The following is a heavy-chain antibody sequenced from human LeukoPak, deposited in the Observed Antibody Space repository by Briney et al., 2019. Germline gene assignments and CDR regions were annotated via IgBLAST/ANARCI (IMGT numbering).Heavy chain of an antibody. Sequence: PSETLSLTCTVSGGSISSYYWSWIRQPPGKGLEWIGYIYCSGSTNYNPSLKSRVTISVDTSKNQFSLKLSSVTAANTAVYYCARTPNVYYYYMDVWGKGTTVTVSS. D-gene: IGHD2-15*01. CDR2: IYCSGST. J-gene: IGHJ6*03. V-gene: IGHV4-59*01. CDR1: GGSISSYY. CDR3: ARTPNVYYYYMDV.